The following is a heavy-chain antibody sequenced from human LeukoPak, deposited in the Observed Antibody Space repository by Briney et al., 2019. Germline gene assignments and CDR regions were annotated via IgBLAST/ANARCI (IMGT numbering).Heavy chain of an antibody. CDR3: ATSSSWYGFDY. Sequence: GGSLRLSCAASGFTFSSYWMHCVRQPPGKGLVWVSRINSDASSTSYADSVKGRFTISRDNATNTLYLQMNSLRAEDTAVYYCATSSSWYGFDYWGQGTLVTVSP. CDR2: INSDASST. D-gene: IGHD6-13*01. J-gene: IGHJ4*02. V-gene: IGHV3-74*01. CDR1: GFTFSSYW.